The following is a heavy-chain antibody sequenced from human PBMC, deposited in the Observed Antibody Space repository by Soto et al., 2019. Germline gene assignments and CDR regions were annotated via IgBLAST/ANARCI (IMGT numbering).Heavy chain of an antibody. CDR1: XXXXXXXX. D-gene: IGHD3-10*01. J-gene: IGHJ4*02. Sequence: QVQLVQSGAEVKKPGASVKVSCKXXXXXXXXXXXXXXXXXXGQGLEWIGWISAYNGNTNYAQNFXXRXXXXXXXXTXXXXXXXXXXXXXXXXXYYCAXXGTPIDYWGQGTLVTVSS. CDR3: AXXGTPIDY. V-gene: IGHV1-18*01. CDR2: ISAYNGNT.